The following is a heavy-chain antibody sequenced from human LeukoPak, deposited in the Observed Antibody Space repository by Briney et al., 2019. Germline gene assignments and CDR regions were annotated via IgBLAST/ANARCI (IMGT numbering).Heavy chain of an antibody. V-gene: IGHV3-23*01. J-gene: IGHJ5*02. CDR1: GFTLSAYT. D-gene: IGHD5-24*01. Sequence: GGSLGLSRAASGFTLSAYTMTWVRQTPGKGLEWVSFITASDSRTNYADSVKGRFTISRDKSKNTLYLKMNSLRAEDTAVYYCARGSRRDGYNPWGQGTLVTVSS. CDR3: ARGSRRDGYNP. CDR2: ITASDSRT.